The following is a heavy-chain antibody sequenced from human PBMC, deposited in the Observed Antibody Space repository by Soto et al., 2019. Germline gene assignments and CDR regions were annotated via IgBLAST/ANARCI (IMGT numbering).Heavy chain of an antibody. Sequence: SETLSLTCAVYGGSFSGYYWTWIRQPPGTGLEWIGEINHSGSTNYNPSLKSRVTISVDTSKNQFSLRLTSVTAADTAVYYCARRAHLADPFWGQGTLVTVSS. D-gene: IGHD3-3*02. CDR2: INHSGST. J-gene: IGHJ4*02. CDR1: GGSFSGYY. CDR3: ARRAHLADPF. V-gene: IGHV4-34*01.